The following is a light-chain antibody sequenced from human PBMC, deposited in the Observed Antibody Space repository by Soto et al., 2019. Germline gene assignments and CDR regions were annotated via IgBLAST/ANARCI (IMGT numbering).Light chain of an antibody. Sequence: DIQLTQSPSFLSASVGDRVTITCRASQGISSYLAWYQQKPGKAPKLLIYAASTLQSGVPSRFSGSGSGTEFTPTISSLQPEDFASYYCQQLFSYPLFTFGPGTKVDIK. CDR2: AAS. J-gene: IGKJ3*01. V-gene: IGKV1-9*01. CDR3: QQLFSYPLFT. CDR1: QGISSY.